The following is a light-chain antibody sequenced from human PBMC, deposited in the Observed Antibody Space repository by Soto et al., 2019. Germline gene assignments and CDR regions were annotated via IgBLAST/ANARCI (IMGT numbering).Light chain of an antibody. CDR1: SSNIGADYH. CDR2: DNT. Sequence: QSVLTQPPSVSGAPGQRVTISCTGSSSNIGADYHVHWYQQLPGTAPKLLIYDNTNRPSGVPDRFSGSKSGTSASLAITGLQAEDEADYYCQSYDSSLSVVFGGGTKVTVL. J-gene: IGLJ2*01. V-gene: IGLV1-40*01. CDR3: QSYDSSLSVV.